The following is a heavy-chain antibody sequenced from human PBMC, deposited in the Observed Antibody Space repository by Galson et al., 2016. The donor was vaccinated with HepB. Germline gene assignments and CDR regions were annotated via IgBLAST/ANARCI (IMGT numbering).Heavy chain of an antibody. J-gene: IGHJ5*02. Sequence: SVKVSCKASGGSSIAYTISWLRQAPGQGLEWLGRMIPILDRPNYAQSFQDRLTITADKYTNTAYMELNSLISDDTAVYYCARDDSYCGVDCYRHFVHWGQGTLVTVPS. CDR2: MIPILDRP. D-gene: IGHD2-21*02. V-gene: IGHV1-69*08. CDR3: ARDDSYCGVDCYRHFVH. CDR1: GGSSIAYT.